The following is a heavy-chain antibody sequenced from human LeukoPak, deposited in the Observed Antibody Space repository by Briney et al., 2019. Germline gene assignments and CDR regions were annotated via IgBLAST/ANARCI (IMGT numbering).Heavy chain of an antibody. CDR3: ARDSVVGGPRFDP. D-gene: IGHD3-10*01. CDR1: GFTFSSYS. Sequence: GGSLRLSCAASGFTFSSYSMNWVRQAPGKGLEWVSSISSSSSYIYYADSVKGRFTISRDNAKNSLYLQMNSLRAEDTAVYYCARDSVVGGPRFDPWGQGTLVTVSS. CDR2: ISSSSSYI. V-gene: IGHV3-21*01. J-gene: IGHJ5*02.